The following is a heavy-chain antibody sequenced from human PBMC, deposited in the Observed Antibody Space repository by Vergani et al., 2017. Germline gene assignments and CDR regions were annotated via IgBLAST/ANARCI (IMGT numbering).Heavy chain of an antibody. D-gene: IGHD3-10*01. CDR3: ATPRPYYYGSGSYPGDFDY. CDR1: GYTLTELS. Sequence: QVKLVQSGAEVKKPGASVKVSCKVSGYTLTELSMHWVRQAPGKGLEWMGGFDTEDGETIYAQKFQGRVTMTEDTSTDTAYMELSRLRSEDTAVYYCATPRPYYYGSGSYPGDFDYWGQGTLVSVSS. V-gene: IGHV1-24*01. CDR2: FDTEDGET. J-gene: IGHJ4*02.